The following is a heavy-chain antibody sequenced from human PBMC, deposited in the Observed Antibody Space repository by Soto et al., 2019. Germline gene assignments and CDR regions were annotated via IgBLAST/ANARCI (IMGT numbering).Heavy chain of an antibody. Sequence: QVQLVQSGAEVKKPGSSVKVSCKASGGTFSSYAISWVRQAPGQGLEWMGGIIPIFGTANYAQKFQGRVTITADESTSTGYMELSSLSSEDTAVYYCARVGGLRFLEWLPYTFYYYYGMDVWGQGTTVTVSS. CDR3: ARVGGLRFLEWLPYTFYYYYGMDV. CDR2: IIPIFGTA. J-gene: IGHJ6*02. V-gene: IGHV1-69*01. CDR1: GGTFSSYA. D-gene: IGHD3-3*01.